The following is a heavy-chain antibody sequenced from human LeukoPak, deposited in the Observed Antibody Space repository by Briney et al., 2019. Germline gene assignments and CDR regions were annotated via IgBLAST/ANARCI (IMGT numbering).Heavy chain of an antibody. V-gene: IGHV1-69*05. CDR1: GGTFSTYA. D-gene: IGHD6-13*01. CDR3: ATNDRSSWFLDY. CDR2: IIPVFETA. Sequence: GASVKVSRKTSGGTFSTYAISWVRQAPGQGLEWMGGIIPVFETAHYTQPFKGRVTITTDESTSTAYMELTSLRSDDTAVYYCATNDRSSWFLDYWGQGTPVTVSS. J-gene: IGHJ4*02.